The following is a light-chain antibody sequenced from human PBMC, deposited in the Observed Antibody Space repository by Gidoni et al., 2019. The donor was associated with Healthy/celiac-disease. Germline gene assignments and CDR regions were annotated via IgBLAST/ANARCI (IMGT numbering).Light chain of an antibody. J-gene: IGKJ3*01. CDR1: QRISRF. CDR2: AAS. V-gene: IGKV1-39*01. Sequence: DIQMTQSPSSLSASVGDRVTITCRASQRISRFLNWYQQKPGKAPKLLIYAASSLQSGVPSRFSGSGSGTDFTLTITSLQPEDFATYYCQQSYSTPFTFGPXTKVDIK. CDR3: QQSYSTPFT.